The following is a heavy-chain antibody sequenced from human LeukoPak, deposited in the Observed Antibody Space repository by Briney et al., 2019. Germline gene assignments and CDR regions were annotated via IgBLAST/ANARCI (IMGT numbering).Heavy chain of an antibody. CDR3: ARPTTVTTISADAFDI. CDR2: INTDGGST. J-gene: IGHJ3*02. Sequence: GGSLRLSCAASGFTFGSYWMHWVRQAPGKGLVWVSRINTDGGSTTYADSVKGRFTISRDNAKNTLYLQMNSLRAEDTAVYYCARPTTVTTISADAFDIWGQGTMVTVSS. V-gene: IGHV3-74*01. CDR1: GFTFGSYW. D-gene: IGHD4-17*01.